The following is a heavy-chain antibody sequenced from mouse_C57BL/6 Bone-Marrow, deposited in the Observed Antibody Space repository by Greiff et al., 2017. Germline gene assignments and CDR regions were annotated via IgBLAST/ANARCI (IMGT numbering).Heavy chain of an antibody. Sequence: VQVVESGPGLVQPSQSLSITCTVSGFSFTSYGVHWVRQSPGKGLEWLGVIWSGGSTDYNAAFISRLSISKDKSKSQVFFKMNSLQAYDTATCYCSRNGDRLLIRGWAMDYWGQGTSVTVSS. J-gene: IGHJ4*01. CDR1: GFSFTSYG. D-gene: IGHD2-12*01. CDR2: IWSGGST. CDR3: SRNGDRLLIRGWAMDY. V-gene: IGHV2-2*01.